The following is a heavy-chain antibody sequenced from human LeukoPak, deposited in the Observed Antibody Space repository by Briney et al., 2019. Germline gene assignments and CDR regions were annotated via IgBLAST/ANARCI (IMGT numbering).Heavy chain of an antibody. CDR2: INHSGST. CDR3: ARWDSSSHTSVMDGMDV. D-gene: IGHD6-6*01. Sequence: PSETLSLTCAVYGGSFSGYYWSWIRQPPGKGLEWIGEINHSGSTNYNPSLKSRVTISVDTSKNQFSLKLSSVTAADTAVYYCARWDSSSHTSVMDGMDVWGQGTTVTVSS. CDR1: GGSFSGYY. J-gene: IGHJ6*02. V-gene: IGHV4-34*01.